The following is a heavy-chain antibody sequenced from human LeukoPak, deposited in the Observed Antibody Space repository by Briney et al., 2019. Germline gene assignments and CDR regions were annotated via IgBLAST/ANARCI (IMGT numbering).Heavy chain of an antibody. Sequence: PSQTLSLTCTVSGGSISSGGYYWSWIRQPPGKGLEWIGYIYHSGSTYYNPSLKSRVTISVDRSKNQFSLKLSSVTAADTAVYYCARNLEYDFWSGYSNDDAFDIWGQGTMVTVSS. CDR3: ARNLEYDFWSGYSNDDAFDI. J-gene: IGHJ3*02. D-gene: IGHD3-3*01. CDR1: GGSISSGGYY. V-gene: IGHV4-30-2*01. CDR2: IYHSGST.